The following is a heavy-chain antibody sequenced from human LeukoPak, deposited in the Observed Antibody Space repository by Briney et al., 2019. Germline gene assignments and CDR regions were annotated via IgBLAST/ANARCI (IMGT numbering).Heavy chain of an antibody. Sequence: ASVKVSCKASGYTFTGYYTHWVRQAPGQGLEWMGWINPNSGGTNYAQKFQGRVTMTRDTSISTAYMELSRLRSDDTAVYYCARVISAWDWKYLDYWGQGTLVTVSS. D-gene: IGHD1-1*01. CDR1: GYTFTGYY. CDR3: ARVISAWDWKYLDY. V-gene: IGHV1-2*02. CDR2: INPNSGGT. J-gene: IGHJ4*02.